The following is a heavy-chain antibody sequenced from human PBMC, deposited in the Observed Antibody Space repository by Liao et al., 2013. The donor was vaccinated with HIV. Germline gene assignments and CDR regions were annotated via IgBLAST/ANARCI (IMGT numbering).Heavy chain of an antibody. Sequence: QVQLQESGPGLVKPSETLSLTCTVSGGSISSYYWSWIRQPAGKGLEWIGRIYTSGSTNYNPSLKSRVTMSVDTSKNQFSLKVRSVTAADTAMYYCARGPRIAARPYWFDPWGQGTLVTVSS. CDR1: GGSISSYY. CDR3: ARGPRIAARPYWFDP. V-gene: IGHV4-4*07. CDR2: IYTSGST. D-gene: IGHD6-6*01. J-gene: IGHJ5*02.